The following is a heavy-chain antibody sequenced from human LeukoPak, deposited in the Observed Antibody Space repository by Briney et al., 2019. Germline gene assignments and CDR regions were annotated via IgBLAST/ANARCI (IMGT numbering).Heavy chain of an antibody. CDR3: ARMMYGNGWNRYYFDY. V-gene: IGHV4-39*01. D-gene: IGHD6-19*01. CDR1: GDSISSYNHY. Sequence: SETLSLTCTVSGDSISSYNHYWGWIRQPPGKGLEWIGSICYGGSTHDNPSLKSRVTISVDTSKNQFSLRVTSATAADTAVYYCARMMYGNGWNRYYFDYWGQGTLVTVSS. CDR2: ICYGGST. J-gene: IGHJ4*02.